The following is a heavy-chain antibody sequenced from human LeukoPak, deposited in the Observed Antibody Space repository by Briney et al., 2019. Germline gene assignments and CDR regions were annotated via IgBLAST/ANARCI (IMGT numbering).Heavy chain of an antibody. CDR1: GYPISSGYY. CDR2: IYHSGST. CDR3: AREGYYDFWSGYYERLNWFDP. J-gene: IGHJ5*02. V-gene: IGHV4-38-2*02. D-gene: IGHD3-3*01. Sequence: SETLSLTCTVSGYPISSGYYWGWIRQPPGKGLEWIGSIYHSGSTYYNPSLKSRVTISVDTSKNQFSLKLSSVTAADTAVYYCAREGYYDFWSGYYERLNWFDPWGQGTLVTVSS.